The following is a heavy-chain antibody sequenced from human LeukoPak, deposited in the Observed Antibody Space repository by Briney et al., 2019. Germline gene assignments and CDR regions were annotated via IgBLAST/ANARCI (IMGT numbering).Heavy chain of an antibody. CDR1: GYTFTSYG. CDR3: ARDRLYSSGWGTFDY. D-gene: IGHD6-19*01. J-gene: IGHJ4*02. V-gene: IGHV1-18*01. Sequence: ASVKVSCKASGYTFTSYGISWVRQAPGQGLEWMGWISAYNGNTNYAQKLQGRVTMTTDTSTSTAYMELRSLRSDDTAVYYCARDRLYSSGWGTFDYWGQGTLVTVSS. CDR2: ISAYNGNT.